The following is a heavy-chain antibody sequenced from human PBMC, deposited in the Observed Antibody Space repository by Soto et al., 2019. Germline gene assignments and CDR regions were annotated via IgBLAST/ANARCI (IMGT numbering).Heavy chain of an antibody. J-gene: IGHJ5*02. CDR3: ARDRNSVDP. Sequence: QVQLVQSGAEVKKPGASVKVSCKASGYTFTSYDISWVRQAPGQGLEWMGWMSTSNGNTNYAQKLQGRVTMTTDTSTSTANMELRSLRPDDTAVYFCARDRNSVDPWGQGTLVPVS. CDR2: MSTSNGNT. CDR1: GYTFTSYD. V-gene: IGHV1-18*01.